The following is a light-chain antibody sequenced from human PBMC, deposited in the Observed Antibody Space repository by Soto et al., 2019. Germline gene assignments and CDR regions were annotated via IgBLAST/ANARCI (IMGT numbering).Light chain of an antibody. CDR1: SSDVGSYNL. CDR3: SSYAGSSGWV. CDR2: EVS. J-gene: IGLJ3*02. V-gene: IGLV2-23*02. Sequence: QSALTQPASVSGSPGQSITISCTGTSSDVGSYNLVSWYQQHPGKAPKLMIYEVSKRPSGVSNRFSGSKSGNTASLTISGLQAEDEADYYCSSYAGSSGWVFGGGTKLTVL.